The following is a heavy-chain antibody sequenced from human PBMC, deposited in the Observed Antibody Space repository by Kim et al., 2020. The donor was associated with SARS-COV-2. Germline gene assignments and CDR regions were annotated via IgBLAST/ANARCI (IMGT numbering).Heavy chain of an antibody. V-gene: IGHV5-51*01. Sequence: YSPSFQGQVTISADKSINTAYLQWSSLKASDTAMYYCARGMVRGLGGFDYWGQGTLVTVSS. J-gene: IGHJ4*02. D-gene: IGHD3-10*01. CDR3: ARGMVRGLGGFDY.